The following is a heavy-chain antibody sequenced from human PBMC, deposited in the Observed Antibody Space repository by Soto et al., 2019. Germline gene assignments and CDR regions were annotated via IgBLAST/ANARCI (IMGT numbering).Heavy chain of an antibody. J-gene: IGHJ4*02. CDR2: ISDSGGST. D-gene: IGHD1-26*01. V-gene: IGHV3-23*01. CDR3: GRSMGARLY. Sequence: EVQLLESGGGLVQPGGSLRLSCAASGFTFSNCAMSWVRQTPGKGLEWVSTISDSGGSTYYAGSVKGRFTIARDYSNNTLYFQLNRLRAADTAVYYCGRSMGARLYCGQGTLVTVSS. CDR1: GFTFSNCA.